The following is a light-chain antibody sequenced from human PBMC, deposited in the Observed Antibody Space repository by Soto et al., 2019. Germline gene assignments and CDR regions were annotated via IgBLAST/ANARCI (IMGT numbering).Light chain of an antibody. J-gene: IGLJ1*01. V-gene: IGLV2-8*01. CDR2: EVN. CDR1: SSDVGTYNY. CDR3: CSYVGARTYV. Sequence: QSALTQPPSASGSPGQSVTISCTGTSSDVGTYNYVSWYQQHPGKAPKLMIYEVNKRPAGVPDRFSGSKSGIMASLTVSGLQAEDEADYYCCSYVGARTYVFGTGTKVTVL.